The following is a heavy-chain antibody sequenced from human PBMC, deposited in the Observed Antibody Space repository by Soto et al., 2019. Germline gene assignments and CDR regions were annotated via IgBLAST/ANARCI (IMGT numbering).Heavy chain of an antibody. D-gene: IGHD2-8*02. CDR1: GGSISSGGYY. V-gene: IGHV4-31*03. J-gene: IGHJ5*02. Sequence: PSETLSLTCTVSGGSISSGGYYWSRIRQHPGKGLEWIGYIYYSGSTYYNPSLKSRVTISVDTSKNQFSLKLSSVTAADTAVYYCARAGSTGNWFDPWGQGTLVTVSS. CDR3: ARAGSTGNWFDP. CDR2: IYYSGST.